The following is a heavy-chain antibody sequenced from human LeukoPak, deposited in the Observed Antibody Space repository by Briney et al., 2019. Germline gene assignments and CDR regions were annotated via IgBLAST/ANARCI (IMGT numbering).Heavy chain of an antibody. CDR1: GFTFSDYY. CDR3: ASQGEYCSSTSCYGADY. J-gene: IGHJ4*02. V-gene: IGHV3-11*01. Sequence: GGSLRLSCAASGFTFSDYYMSWIRQAPGKGLEWVSYISSSGSTIYYADSVKGRFTISRDNAKNSLHLQMNSPRAEDTAVYYCASQGEYCSSTSCYGADYWGQGTLVTVSS. CDR2: ISSSGSTI. D-gene: IGHD2-2*01.